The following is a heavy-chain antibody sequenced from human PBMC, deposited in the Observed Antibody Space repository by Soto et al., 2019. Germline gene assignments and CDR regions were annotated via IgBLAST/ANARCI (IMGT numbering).Heavy chain of an antibody. CDR3: ASARYCGGDCYSSY. D-gene: IGHD2-21*02. V-gene: IGHV3-73*01. J-gene: IGHJ4*02. Sequence: EVQLVESGGGLVQPGGSLKLSCAASGFTFSASAMHWVRQASGKGLEWVGRIRSKANSYATAYAASVKGRFTISRDDSKNTVYLQVNSLKTEDTAVYYCASARYCGGDCYSSYWGQGTLVTVSS. CDR1: GFTFSASA. CDR2: IRSKANSYAT.